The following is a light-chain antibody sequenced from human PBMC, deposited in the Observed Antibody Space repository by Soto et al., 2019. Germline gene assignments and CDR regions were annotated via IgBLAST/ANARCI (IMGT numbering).Light chain of an antibody. J-gene: IGKJ4*01. V-gene: IGKV3-15*01. Sequence: EIVMTQSPATLSVSPGERATLSCRASQSVSSDLAWYQQKPGQAPRLLIFGASTRATDIPARFSGSGSGTGFTLTISSLQSEDFAVYYCQQYSTWPPALTLGGGTKVDIK. CDR2: GAS. CDR3: QQYSTWPPALT. CDR1: QSVSSD.